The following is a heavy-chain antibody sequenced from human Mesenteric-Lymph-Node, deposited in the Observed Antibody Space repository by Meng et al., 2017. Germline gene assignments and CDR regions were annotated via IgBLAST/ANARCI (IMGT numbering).Heavy chain of an antibody. D-gene: IGHD3-9*01. Sequence: QVQLQQWGAGLLKPSETLSLTCAVYGGSFSGYYWSWIRQPPGKGLEWIGEINHSGSTNYNPSLKSRVTISVDTSKNQFSLKLSSVTAADTAVYYCARGLSYDILTGYYGGWFDPWGQGTLVTVSS. V-gene: IGHV4-34*01. CDR3: ARGLSYDILTGYYGGWFDP. CDR2: INHSGST. CDR1: GGSFSGYY. J-gene: IGHJ5*02.